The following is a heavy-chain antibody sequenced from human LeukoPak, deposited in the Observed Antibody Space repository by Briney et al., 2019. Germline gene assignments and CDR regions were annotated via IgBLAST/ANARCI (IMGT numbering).Heavy chain of an antibody. CDR1: GFTFSSYE. CDR3: AKDTTALGYCSSTSCRGGFDI. V-gene: IGHV3-48*03. D-gene: IGHD2-2*01. Sequence: PGGSLRLSCAASGFTFSSYEMNWVRQAPGKGLEWVSYISSSGSTIYYADSVKGRFTISRDNAKNSLYLQMNSLRAEDMALYYCAKDTTALGYCSSTSCRGGFDIWGQGTMVTVSS. CDR2: ISSSGSTI. J-gene: IGHJ3*02.